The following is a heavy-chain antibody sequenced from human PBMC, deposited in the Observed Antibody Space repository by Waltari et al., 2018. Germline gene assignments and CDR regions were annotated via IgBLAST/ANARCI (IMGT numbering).Heavy chain of an antibody. J-gene: IGHJ4*02. D-gene: IGHD3-22*01. CDR3: ARNYDISRYYFDY. V-gene: IGHV4-31*03. CDR2: ICHSGRT. CDR1: GGSISRGGYY. Sequence: QVQLRESGPGLGKPSQTLSLTCTVSGGSISRGGYYWSWIRQHPGKGLEWIGYICHSGRTYYHSSPKSRVPISVDRPKNHFSLKLSSVTAADTAVYYRARNYDISRYYFDYWGPGTLVTVSS.